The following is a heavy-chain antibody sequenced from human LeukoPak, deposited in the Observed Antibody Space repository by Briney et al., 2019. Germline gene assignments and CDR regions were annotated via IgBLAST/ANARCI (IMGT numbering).Heavy chain of an antibody. Sequence: PGGSLRLSCAASGFIFSNAWMSWVRQTPGKGLEWVSVVSGSGGDTNYADSVKGRFTISRDNSKSTLYLQMNSLRAEDTAVYFCAKEKFSGCSSTSCYGVFDYWGQGTMVTVSS. CDR2: VSGSGGDT. CDR3: AKEKFSGCSSTSCYGVFDY. J-gene: IGHJ4*02. V-gene: IGHV3-23*01. D-gene: IGHD2-2*01. CDR1: GFIFSNAW.